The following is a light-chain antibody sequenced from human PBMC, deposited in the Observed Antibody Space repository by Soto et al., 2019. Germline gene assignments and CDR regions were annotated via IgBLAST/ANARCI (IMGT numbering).Light chain of an antibody. CDR3: QQYSNWPLLT. J-gene: IGKJ1*01. CDR2: GAS. Sequence: EIVMTQSPATLSVSPGERATLSCRASQSVSRNLAWYQQKPGQAPRLLIYGASTRATGIPARFSGSGSGTEVTLPISSLQSEEFAVYYCQQYSNWPLLTFGQGTKVEIK. V-gene: IGKV3-15*01. CDR1: QSVSRN.